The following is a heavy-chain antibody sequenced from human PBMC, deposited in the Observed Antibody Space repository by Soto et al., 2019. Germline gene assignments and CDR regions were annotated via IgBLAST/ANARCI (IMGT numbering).Heavy chain of an antibody. D-gene: IGHD1-26*01. CDR1: GFTFDDYA. J-gene: IGHJ6*02. Sequence: EVQLVESGGGLVQPGRSLRLSCAASGFTFDDYAMHWVRQAPGKGLEWVSGISWNSGSLGYADSVKGRFIISRDNAKNSLYLQMKSLRAEDTALYYCAKGQWGLGYGMDFWGQVTTVTVS. V-gene: IGHV3-9*01. CDR3: AKGQWGLGYGMDF. CDR2: ISWNSGSL.